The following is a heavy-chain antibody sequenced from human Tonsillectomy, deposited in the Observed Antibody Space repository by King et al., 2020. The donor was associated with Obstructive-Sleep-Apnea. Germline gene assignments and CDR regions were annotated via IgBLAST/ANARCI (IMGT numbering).Heavy chain of an antibody. D-gene: IGHD6-13*01. J-gene: IGHJ4*02. CDR3: ARDPDGAAAGTGWYFDY. CDR2: INWNGGST. Sequence: VQLVESGGGVVRPGGSLRLSCAASGFTFDDYGMSWVRHVPGKGLEWVSGINWNGGSTGYADSVKGRFTISRDNVKNSLFLQMNSLRAEDTALYYCARDPDGAAAGTGWYFDYWVQGTLVTVSS. CDR1: GFTFDDYG. V-gene: IGHV3-20*04.